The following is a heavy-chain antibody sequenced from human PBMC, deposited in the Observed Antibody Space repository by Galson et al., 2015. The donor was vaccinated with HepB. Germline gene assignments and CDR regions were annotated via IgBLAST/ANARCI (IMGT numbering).Heavy chain of an antibody. CDR1: GFTFSSYW. Sequence: SLRLSCAASGFTFSSYWMHWVRQAPGKGLVWVSRINSDGSSTSYADSVKGRFTISRDNAKNTLYLQMNSLRAEDTAVYYCATAVPAAIIGPADYWGQGTLVTVSS. J-gene: IGHJ4*02. CDR3: ATAVPAAIIGPADY. D-gene: IGHD2-2*01. CDR2: INSDGSST. V-gene: IGHV3-74*01.